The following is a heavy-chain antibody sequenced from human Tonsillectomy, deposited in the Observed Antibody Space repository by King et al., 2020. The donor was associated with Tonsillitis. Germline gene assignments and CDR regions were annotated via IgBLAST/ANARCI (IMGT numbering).Heavy chain of an antibody. CDR1: GGSISSSSYY. J-gene: IGHJ6*02. CDR2: IYYSGST. Sequence: QLQESGPGLVKPSETLSLTCTVSGGSISSSSYYWGWIRQPPGKGLEWIGSIYYSGSTYYNPSLKSRVTISVDTSKNQFSLKLSSVTAAATAVYYCARDPLSAGSYWWYYYYYGMDVWGQGTTVTVSS. D-gene: IGHD3-10*01. V-gene: IGHV4-39*07. CDR3: ARDPLSAGSYWWYYYYYGMDV.